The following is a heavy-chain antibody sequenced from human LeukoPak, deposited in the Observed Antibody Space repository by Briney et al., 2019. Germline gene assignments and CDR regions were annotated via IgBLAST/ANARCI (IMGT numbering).Heavy chain of an antibody. CDR3: AKEGGRYSYPYGMDV. CDR1: GFTFSSYS. V-gene: IGHV3-21*04. CDR2: ISSSSSYI. Sequence: GGSLRLSCAASGFTFSSYSMNWVRQAPGKGLEWVSSISSSSSYIYYADSVKGRFTISRDNAKNSLYLQMNSLRAEDTALYYCAKEGGRYSYPYGMDVWGQGTTVTVSS. D-gene: IGHD5-18*01. J-gene: IGHJ6*02.